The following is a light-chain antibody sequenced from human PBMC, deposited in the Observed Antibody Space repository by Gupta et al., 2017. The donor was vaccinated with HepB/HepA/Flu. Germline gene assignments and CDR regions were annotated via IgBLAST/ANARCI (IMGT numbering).Light chain of an antibody. CDR1: TAAVDRDQY. Sequence: QSEVTLEPSLRWSSVETVLLTCGSSTAAVDRDQYPYWFQQKPGQAHRTLTYDTPSSRACTPAPVSNALPGSEGTLLLSGVRPEDEAEYYCSISYSGVVVFGGGTKLTVL. CDR2: DTP. V-gene: IGLV7-46*01. CDR3: SISYSGVVV. J-gene: IGLJ2*01.